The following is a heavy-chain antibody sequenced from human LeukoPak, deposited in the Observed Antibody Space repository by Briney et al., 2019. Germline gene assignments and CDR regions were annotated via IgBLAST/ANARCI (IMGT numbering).Heavy chain of an antibody. CDR1: GGSLSSYY. V-gene: IGHV4-59*08. CDR2: IYYSGST. CDR3: ARHSSWYAYFDY. Sequence: SETLSLTCTVSGGSLSSYYWSWIRQPPGKGLERIGYIYYSGSTNYNPSLESRLTISVDTSKNQFSLKLNSVTAADTAVYYCARHSSWYAYFDYWGQGTLVTVSS. D-gene: IGHD6-13*01. J-gene: IGHJ4*02.